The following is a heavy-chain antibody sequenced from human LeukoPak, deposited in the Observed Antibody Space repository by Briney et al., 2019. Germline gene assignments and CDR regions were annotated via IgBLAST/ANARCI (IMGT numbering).Heavy chain of an antibody. CDR3: ARRKKYNWFDP. Sequence: SETLSLTCTVSGGSISSSSYYWGWIRQPPGKGLEWIGSIYYGGSTYYNPSLKSRVTISVDTSKNQFSLKLSSVTAADTAVYYCARRKKYNWFDPWGQGTLVTVSS. J-gene: IGHJ5*02. V-gene: IGHV4-39*07. CDR1: GGSISSSSYY. CDR2: IYYGGST.